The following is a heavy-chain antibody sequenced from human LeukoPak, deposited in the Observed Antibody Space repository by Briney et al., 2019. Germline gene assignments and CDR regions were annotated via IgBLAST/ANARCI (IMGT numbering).Heavy chain of an antibody. V-gene: IGHV1-69*05. CDR2: IIPIFGTA. CDR1: GGTFSSYA. D-gene: IGHD3-22*01. Sequence: ASVKVSCKASGGTFSSYAISWVRQAPGQGLEWMRGIIPIFGTANYAQKFQGRVTITTDESTSTAYMELSSLRSEDTAVYYCARDPSLYYYDSSGYGAFDIWGQGTMVTVSS. CDR3: ARDPSLYYYDSSGYGAFDI. J-gene: IGHJ3*02.